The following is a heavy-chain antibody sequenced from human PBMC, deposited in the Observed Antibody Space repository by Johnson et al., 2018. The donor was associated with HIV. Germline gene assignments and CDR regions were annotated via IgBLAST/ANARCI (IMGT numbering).Heavy chain of an antibody. J-gene: IGHJ3*02. CDR3: ARATVESAFDI. D-gene: IGHD4-23*01. V-gene: IGHV3-NL1*01. CDR1: GFTFSSYA. Sequence: QVQLVESGGGVVQPGRSLRLSCAASGFTFSSYAMHWVRQAPGKGLEWVSGINWNGGSTGYADSVKGRFTISRDNSKNTLYLQMNSLRVEDTAVYYCARATVESAFDIGGQGTMVTVSS. CDR2: INWNGGST.